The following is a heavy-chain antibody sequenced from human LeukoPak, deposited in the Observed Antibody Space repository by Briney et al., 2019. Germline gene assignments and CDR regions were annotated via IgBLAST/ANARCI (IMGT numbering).Heavy chain of an antibody. CDR3: TRVNLDFSSTSCYVVYHSFDY. J-gene: IGHJ4*02. V-gene: IGHV4-31*03. CDR1: RGSISRGGYF. CDR2: IYYSGST. D-gene: IGHD2-2*01. Sequence: PSQTLSLTCTVSRGSISRGGYFWSWIRQHPGKGLEWIGYIYYSGSTYYNPSLKSRVTISVDTSKNQFSLKLSSVTAADTAVYYWTRVNLDFSSTSCYVVYHSFDYWGQGTLVTVSS.